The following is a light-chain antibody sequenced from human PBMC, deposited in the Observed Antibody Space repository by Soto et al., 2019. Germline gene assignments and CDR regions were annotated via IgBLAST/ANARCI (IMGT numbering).Light chain of an antibody. CDR1: RSVTIF. CDR3: PQRSNWPLT. Sequence: EIVLTQSPVTLSLSPGERATLSCRDSRSVTIFLAWYQQKPCQAPRLLIYDVSNRATGIPARFSGSGSGTDFTLTISSLEPEDFAVYYCPQRSNWPLTFGGGTKVEIK. V-gene: IGKV3-11*01. CDR2: DVS. J-gene: IGKJ4*01.